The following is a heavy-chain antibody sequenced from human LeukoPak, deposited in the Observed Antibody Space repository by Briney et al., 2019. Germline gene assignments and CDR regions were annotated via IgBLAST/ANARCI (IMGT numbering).Heavy chain of an antibody. CDR1: GYTCTGYY. D-gene: IGHD3-16*02. CDR3: ARDYDYVWGSYRYGVGY. J-gene: IGHJ4*02. CDR2: ISAYNGNT. V-gene: IGHV1-18*04. Sequence: ASVKVSCKASGYTCTGYYMHWVRQAPGQGLEWMGWISAYNGNTNYAQKLQGRVTMTTDTSTSTAYMELRSLRSDDTAVYYCARDYDYVWGSYRYGVGYWGQGTLVTVSS.